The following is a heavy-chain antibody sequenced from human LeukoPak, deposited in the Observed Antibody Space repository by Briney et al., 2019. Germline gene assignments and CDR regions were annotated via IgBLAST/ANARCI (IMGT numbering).Heavy chain of an antibody. D-gene: IGHD5-18*01. V-gene: IGHV1-18*01. J-gene: IGHJ4*02. CDR3: ARVSDTSMVTPGFDS. Sequence: ASVKVSCKTSGYNFNRYTITWVRQAPGQGLEWMGWASTSNGDTSYADKIQGRVTMTTETVTKTAYMELRRLRSGDTAMYFCARVSDTSMVTPGFDSWGQGTLVTVSP. CDR1: GYNFNRYT. CDR2: ASTSNGDT.